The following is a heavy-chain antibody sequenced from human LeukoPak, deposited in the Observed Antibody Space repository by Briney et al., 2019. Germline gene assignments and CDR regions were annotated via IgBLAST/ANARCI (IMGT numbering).Heavy chain of an antibody. CDR3: ARDLVPYPSYYYYMDV. CDR1: GYTFTSYG. V-gene: IGHV1-18*01. J-gene: IGHJ6*03. D-gene: IGHD2-2*01. Sequence: ASVKVSCEASGYTFTSYGISWVRQAPGQGLEWMGWISAYNGNTNYAQKLQGRVTMTTDTSTSTAYTELRSLRSDDTAVYYCARDLVPYPSYYYYMDVWGKGTTVTVSS. CDR2: ISAYNGNT.